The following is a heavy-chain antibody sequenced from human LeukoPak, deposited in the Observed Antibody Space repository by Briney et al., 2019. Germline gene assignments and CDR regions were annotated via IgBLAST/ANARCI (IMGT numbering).Heavy chain of an antibody. Sequence: GGSLRLSCAASGFTLSTYSMNWVRQAPGRGLEWVSSISSSSKYTYYADSVKGRFTISRDDAKNSLSLQMNSLRAEDTAVYYCARDLDIVVVPASWFYPWGQGTLVTVSS. CDR1: GFTLSTYS. CDR2: ISSSSKYT. CDR3: ARDLDIVVVPASWFYP. J-gene: IGHJ5*02. D-gene: IGHD2-2*03. V-gene: IGHV3-21*01.